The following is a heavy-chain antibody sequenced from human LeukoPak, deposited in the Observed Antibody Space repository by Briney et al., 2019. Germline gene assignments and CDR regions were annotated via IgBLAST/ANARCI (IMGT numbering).Heavy chain of an antibody. D-gene: IGHD6-13*01. CDR2: IFNGGRT. Sequence: PSETLSLTCTVSGGSINSHYWLGLREPPGEGLEGMGYIFNGGRTNYHPPLMSRVTMSLDTSSDQFSLRLSSVSAADTAIYYCASRPAGDTWYGVFHYWRQGTLVTVSS. J-gene: IGHJ4*02. V-gene: IGHV4-59*11. CDR1: GGSINSHY. CDR3: ASRPAGDTWYGVFHY.